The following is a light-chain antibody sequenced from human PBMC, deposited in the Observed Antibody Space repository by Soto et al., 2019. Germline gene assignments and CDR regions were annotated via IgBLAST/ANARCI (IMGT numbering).Light chain of an antibody. CDR1: QSVSSY. V-gene: IGKV3-11*01. CDR3: QQRSNCY. J-gene: IGKJ3*01. Sequence: EIVLTQSPATLSLSPGERATLSCRASQSVSSYLAWYQQKPGQAPRLLIYDASNRATGIPARFSGSGSGTDFPLTISSLEPEHFAVYYCQQRSNCYFGPGTKVDIK. CDR2: DAS.